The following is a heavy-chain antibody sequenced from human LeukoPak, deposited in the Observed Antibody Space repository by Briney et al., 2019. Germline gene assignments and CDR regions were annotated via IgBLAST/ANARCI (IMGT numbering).Heavy chain of an antibody. CDR3: AKESAYDILTGYSDY. V-gene: IGHV3-23*01. D-gene: IGHD3-9*01. Sequence: PGRSLRLSCAASGFTFSSYAMSSVRQAPGKGLEWVSGICGSGGSTYYADSVKGRFTISRDNSKNTMYLQMNSLRAEDTAAYYCAKESAYDILTGYSDYWGQGTLVTVSS. CDR1: GFTFSSYA. CDR2: ICGSGGST. J-gene: IGHJ4*02.